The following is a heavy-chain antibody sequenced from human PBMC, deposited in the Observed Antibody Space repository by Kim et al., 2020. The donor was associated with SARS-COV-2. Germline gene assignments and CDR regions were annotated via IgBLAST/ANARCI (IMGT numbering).Heavy chain of an antibody. D-gene: IGHD1-7*01. CDR3: ARKGNWNYNNIEKYYYYYMDV. V-gene: IGHV3-48*02. Sequence: GGSLRLSCAASGFTFSSYSMNWVRQAPGKGLEWVSYISSSSSTIYYADSVKGRFTISRDNAKNSLYLQMNSLRDEDTAVYYCARKGNWNYNNIEKYYYYYMDVWGKGTTVTVSS. J-gene: IGHJ6*03. CDR2: ISSSSSTI. CDR1: GFTFSSYS.